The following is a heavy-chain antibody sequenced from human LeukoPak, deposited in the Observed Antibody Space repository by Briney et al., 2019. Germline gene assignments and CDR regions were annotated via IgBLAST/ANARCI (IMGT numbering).Heavy chain of an antibody. J-gene: IGHJ4*02. Sequence: PGTSLTLSCAASGFTFSIYGMQGPRHSPGRGREGVAFLWYDVSNKYYADSVTARFNISRDNYKNTLHLQMNRLRAEHTAVYYCAKDLGRYRNNFFDYWGQGNLVTVSS. CDR3: AKDLGRYRNNFFDY. CDR2: LWYDVSNK. V-gene: IGHV3-33*06. CDR1: GFTFSIYG. D-gene: IGHD3-16*02.